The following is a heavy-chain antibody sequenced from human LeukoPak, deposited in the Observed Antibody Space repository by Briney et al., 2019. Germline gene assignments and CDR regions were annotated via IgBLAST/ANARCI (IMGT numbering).Heavy chain of an antibody. CDR1: GGSISSSNW. CDR2: IYHSGST. J-gene: IGHJ2*01. Sequence: SGTLSLTCAVSGGSISSSNWWSWVRQPPGKGLEWIGEIYHSGSTNYNPSLKSRVTISVDKSKNQFSLKLSSVTAADTAVYYCASSKWELPWYFDLWGRGTLVTVSS. CDR3: ASSKWELPWYFDL. D-gene: IGHD1-26*01. V-gene: IGHV4-4*02.